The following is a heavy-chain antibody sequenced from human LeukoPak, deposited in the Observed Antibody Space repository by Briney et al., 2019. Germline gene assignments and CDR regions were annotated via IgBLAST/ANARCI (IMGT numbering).Heavy chain of an antibody. Sequence: SETLSLTCTVSGGPISSYYWSWIRQPPGKGLEWIGYIYYSGSTNYNPSLKSRVTISVDTSKNQFSLKLSSVTAADTAVYYCARDSYYYGSGTFDYWGQGTLVTVSS. V-gene: IGHV4-59*01. D-gene: IGHD3-10*01. J-gene: IGHJ4*02. CDR3: ARDSYYYGSGTFDY. CDR2: IYYSGST. CDR1: GGPISSYY.